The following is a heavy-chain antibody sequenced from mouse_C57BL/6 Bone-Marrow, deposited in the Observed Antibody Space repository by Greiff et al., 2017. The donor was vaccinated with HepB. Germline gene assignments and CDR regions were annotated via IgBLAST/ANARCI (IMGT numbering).Heavy chain of an antibody. V-gene: IGHV1-15*01. J-gene: IGHJ1*03. Sequence: VQRVESGAELVRPGASVTLSCKASGYTFTDYEMHWVKQTPVHGLEWIGAIDPETGGTAYNQKFKGKAILTADKSSSTAYMELRSLTSEDSAVYYCTRGGLWYFDVWGTGTTVTVSS. CDR3: TRGGLWYFDV. CDR2: IDPETGGT. CDR1: GYTFTDYE.